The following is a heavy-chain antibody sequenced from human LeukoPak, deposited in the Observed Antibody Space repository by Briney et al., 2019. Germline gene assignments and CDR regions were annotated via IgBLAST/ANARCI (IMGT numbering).Heavy chain of an antibody. CDR3: TTDIVLDY. J-gene: IGHJ4*02. CDR2: IKSKTDGGTT. V-gene: IGHV3-15*07. Sequence: GGSLRLTCAASGFTFSDYYVDWVRQAPGKGLEWVGRIKSKTDGGTTDYAAPVKGRFTISRDDSKNTLYLQMNSLKTEDTAVYYCTTDIVLDYWGQGTLVTVSS. D-gene: IGHD2/OR15-2a*01. CDR1: GFTFSDYY.